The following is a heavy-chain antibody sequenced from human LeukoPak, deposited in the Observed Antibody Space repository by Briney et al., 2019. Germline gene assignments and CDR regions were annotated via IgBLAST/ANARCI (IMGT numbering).Heavy chain of an antibody. CDR1: GGSISSSSYY. J-gene: IGHJ4*02. CDR2: IYYSGST. V-gene: IGHV4-39*07. CDR3: ARGLLAYCGGDCYREYYFDY. Sequence: SETLSLTCTVSGGSISSSSYYWGWIRQPPGKGLEWIGSIYYSGSTYYNPSLKSRVTISVDTSKNQFSLKLSSVTAADTAVYYCARGLLAYCGGDCYREYYFDYWGQGTLVTVSS. D-gene: IGHD2-21*02.